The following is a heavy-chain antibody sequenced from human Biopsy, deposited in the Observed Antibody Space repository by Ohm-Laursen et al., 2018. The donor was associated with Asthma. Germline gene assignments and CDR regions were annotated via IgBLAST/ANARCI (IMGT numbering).Heavy chain of an antibody. J-gene: IGHJ4*02. D-gene: IGHD2-2*01. CDR2: INSFFGTT. CDR3: ARKAGSCISRTCYSLDF. CDR1: GGTFNTYV. V-gene: IGHV1-69*13. Sequence: ASVKVSCKSLGGTFNTYVIGWVRQAPGPGLGWMGGINSFFGTTTYPQKFQDRVTITADDSTSTVYMELSSLRSEDTAVYYCARKAGSCISRTCYSLDFWGQGTLVTVSS.